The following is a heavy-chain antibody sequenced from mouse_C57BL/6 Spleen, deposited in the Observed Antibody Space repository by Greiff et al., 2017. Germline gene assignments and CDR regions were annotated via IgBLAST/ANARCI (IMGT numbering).Heavy chain of an antibody. J-gene: IGHJ4*01. V-gene: IGHV10-1*01. CDR1: GFSFNTYA. CDR2: IRSKSNNYAT. D-gene: IGHD2-4*01. CDR3: VRRKDYDDYYAMDY. Sequence: EVMLVESGGGLVQPKGSLKLSCAASGFSFNTYAMNWVRQAPGKGLEWVARIRSKSNNYATYYADSVKDRFTISRDDSESMLYLQMNNLKTEDTAMYYCVRRKDYDDYYAMDYWGQGTSVTVSS.